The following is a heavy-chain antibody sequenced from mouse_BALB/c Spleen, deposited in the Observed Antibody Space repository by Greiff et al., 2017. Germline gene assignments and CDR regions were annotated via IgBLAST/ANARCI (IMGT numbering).Heavy chain of an antibody. CDR3: EREGGSSEKWFAY. CDR1: GFDFSRYW. V-gene: IGHV4-1*02. CDR2: INPDSSTI. Sequence: EVKLMESGGGLVQPGGSLKLSCAASGFDFSRYWMSWVRQAPGKGLEWIGEINPDSSTINYTPSLKDKFIISRDNAKNTLYLQMSKVRSEDTALYYCEREGGSSEKWFAYWGQGTLVTVSA. J-gene: IGHJ3*01. D-gene: IGHD1-1*01.